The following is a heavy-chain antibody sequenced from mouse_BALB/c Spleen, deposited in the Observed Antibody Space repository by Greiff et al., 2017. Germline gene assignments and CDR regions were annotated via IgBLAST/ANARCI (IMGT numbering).Heavy chain of an antibody. CDR1: GFSLTSYG. CDR3: ARKRYGSSYHAMDY. Sequence: QVQLKQSGPGLVQPSQSLSITCTVSGFSLTSYGVHWVRQSPGKGLEWLGVIWSGGSTDYNAAFISRLSISKDNSKCQVFFKMNSLQANDTAIYYSARKRYGSSYHAMDYWGQGTSVTVSS. CDR2: IWSGGST. D-gene: IGHD1-1*01. V-gene: IGHV2-2*02. J-gene: IGHJ4*01.